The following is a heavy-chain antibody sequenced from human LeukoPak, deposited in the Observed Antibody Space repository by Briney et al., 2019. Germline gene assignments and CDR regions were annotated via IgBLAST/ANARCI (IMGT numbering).Heavy chain of an antibody. Sequence: ASVEVSCKASGYTFTGYYMHWVRQAPGQGLEWMGWINPNSGGTNYAQKFQGRVTMTRDTSISTAYMELSRLRSDDTAVYYCARALLVGATKNYWGQGTLVTVSS. CDR1: GYTFTGYY. V-gene: IGHV1-2*02. D-gene: IGHD1-26*01. CDR2: INPNSGGT. J-gene: IGHJ4*02. CDR3: ARALLVGATKNY.